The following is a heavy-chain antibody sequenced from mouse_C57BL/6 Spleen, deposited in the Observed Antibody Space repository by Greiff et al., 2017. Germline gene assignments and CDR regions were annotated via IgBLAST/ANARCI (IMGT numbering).Heavy chain of an antibody. CDR2: IRNKANGYTT. CDR1: GFTFTDYY. CDR3: ARYSYYGSEDY. J-gene: IGHJ2*01. Sequence: EVKLMESGGGLVQPGGSLSLSCAASGFTFTDYYMSWVRQPPGKALEWLGFIRNKANGYTTEYSASVKGRFTISRDNSQSILYLQMNALRAEDSATYYCARYSYYGSEDYWGQGTTLTVSS. V-gene: IGHV7-3*01. D-gene: IGHD1-1*01.